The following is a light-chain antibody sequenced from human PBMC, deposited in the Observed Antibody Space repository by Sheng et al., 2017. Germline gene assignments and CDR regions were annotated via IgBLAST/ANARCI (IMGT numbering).Light chain of an antibody. CDR3: QQYNVINFT. CDR2: ATS. J-gene: IGKJ3*01. Sequence: DIQLTQSPSSLSAFVGDRLTITCRASQSISKYLNWYRQKPGKAPELLIYATSTLQSGVPPRFSGSGSGTEFTLTISSLQPDDFATYYCQQYNVINFTFGPGTRVDF. CDR1: QSISKY. V-gene: IGKV1-39*01.